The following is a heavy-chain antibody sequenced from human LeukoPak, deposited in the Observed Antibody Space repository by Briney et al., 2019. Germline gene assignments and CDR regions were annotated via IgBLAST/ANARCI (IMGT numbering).Heavy chain of an antibody. Sequence: PGGSLRLSCAASGFTFSSYAMNWVRQAPGKGLEWVSGISGSGAATYYADSLKGRFTISRDNSKNTLYLQMNSLRAEDTALYYCATRSGTFYPDYFDYWGQGILVTVSS. D-gene: IGHD2-15*01. V-gene: IGHV3-23*01. CDR3: ATRSGTFYPDYFDY. CDR2: ISGSGAAT. J-gene: IGHJ4*02. CDR1: GFTFSSYA.